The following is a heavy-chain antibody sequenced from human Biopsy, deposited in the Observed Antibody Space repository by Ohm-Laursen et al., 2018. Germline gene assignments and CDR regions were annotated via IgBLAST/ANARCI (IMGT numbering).Heavy chain of an antibody. CDR1: GYTFTSYH. J-gene: IGHJ5*01. V-gene: IGHV1-2*02. CDR2: IDPKSGGT. D-gene: IGHD3-3*01. CDR3: ARELGDFWGGRQFDF. Sequence: ASVKVSCKASGYTFTSYHVHWVRQAPGQGLEWMGWIDPKSGGTNYAQKFQGRVTMTRDTSISTTYMELRRLTSDDTAAFYCARELGDFWGGRQFDFWGQGTLVTVSS.